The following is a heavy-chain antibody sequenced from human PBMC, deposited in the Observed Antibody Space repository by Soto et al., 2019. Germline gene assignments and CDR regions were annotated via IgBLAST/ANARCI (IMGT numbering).Heavy chain of an antibody. J-gene: IGHJ6*02. CDR2: INHSGST. Sequence: QVQLQQWGAGLLKPSETLSLTCAVYGGSFSGYYWSWIRQPPGKGLEWIGEINHSGSTNYNPSLKSRVTISVDTSKYQFSLKLSSVTAAYTAVYYCARGPASHGDGSGSQFDYGMDVWGQGTTVTVSS. CDR3: ARGPASHGDGSGSQFDYGMDV. V-gene: IGHV4-34*01. D-gene: IGHD3-10*01. CDR1: GGSFSGYY.